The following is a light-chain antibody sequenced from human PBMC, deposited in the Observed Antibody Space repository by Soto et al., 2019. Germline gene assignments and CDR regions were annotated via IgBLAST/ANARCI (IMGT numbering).Light chain of an antibody. V-gene: IGKV3-20*01. CDR2: GSS. J-gene: IGKJ1*01. CDR3: QQYGYSRT. CDR1: QTLSSRH. Sequence: VLTQSPGTLSLSPGERATLSCRASQTLSSRHLAWYQQKPGQARRLPIYGSSSRATDIPDRFSGGGSGTYFTLTISTLQPDYFAIYYCQQYGYSRTLGQGTRWIS.